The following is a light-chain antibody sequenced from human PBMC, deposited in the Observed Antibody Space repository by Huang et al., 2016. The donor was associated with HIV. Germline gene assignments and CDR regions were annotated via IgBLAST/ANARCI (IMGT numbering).Light chain of an antibody. Sequence: VVWMTQSPSLLSATTGDKVAISCRMSQDISSYLDSYQPEPGKAPDLLIYPASTWQSGVPSRFSGSGSGTDFTLTISCLQSEDFATYFCQHFCSFPLTFGQGTKVEIK. J-gene: IGKJ1*01. V-gene: IGKV1D-8*01. CDR1: QDISSY. CDR3: QHFCSFPLT. CDR2: PAS.